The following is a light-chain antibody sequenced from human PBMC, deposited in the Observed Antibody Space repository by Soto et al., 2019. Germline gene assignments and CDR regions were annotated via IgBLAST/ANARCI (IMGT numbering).Light chain of an antibody. CDR2: GAT. J-gene: IGKJ4*01. Sequence: EVVMTQSPATLSVSPGERATLFCWASQIINDNVAWYQQKPGQAPRLLMYGATTRATDIPARFSGGQSGTEFTLTISSLQSEDYAVYYCQQYHQWPPVTFGGGTKVEIK. CDR3: QQYHQWPPVT. V-gene: IGKV3D-15*01. CDR1: QIINDN.